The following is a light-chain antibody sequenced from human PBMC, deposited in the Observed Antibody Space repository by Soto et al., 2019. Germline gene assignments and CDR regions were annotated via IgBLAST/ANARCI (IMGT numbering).Light chain of an antibody. CDR3: CSYTSSSIRV. CDR2: EVR. J-gene: IGLJ3*02. CDR1: SSDVGGYNH. Sequence: QSVLTQPASVSGSPGQSITISCTGTSSDVGGYNHVSWYQQHPGKAPKLIIYEVRNRPSGVSNRLSGSKSGNTASLTISGLQADVEADYYCCSYTSSSIRVFGGGTKVTV. V-gene: IGLV2-14*01.